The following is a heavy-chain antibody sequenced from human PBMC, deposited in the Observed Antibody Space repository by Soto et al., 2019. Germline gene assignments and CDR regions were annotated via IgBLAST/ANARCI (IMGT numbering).Heavy chain of an antibody. J-gene: IGHJ6*02. CDR3: ARVNSRDFRGSNYGMDV. Sequence: QVQLQESGPGLVKPSQTLSLTCTVSGGSISSGGYYWSWIRQHPGKGLEWIGYIYYSGSTYYNPSLKSRVTIAVDTSKNKFSLKLSSVTAADTAVYYCARVNSRDFRGSNYGMDVWGQGTTVTVSS. CDR2: IYYSGST. CDR1: GGSISSGGYY. D-gene: IGHD3-3*01. V-gene: IGHV4-31*03.